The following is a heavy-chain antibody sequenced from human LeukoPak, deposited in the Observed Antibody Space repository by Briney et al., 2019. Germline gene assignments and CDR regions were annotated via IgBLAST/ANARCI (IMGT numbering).Heavy chain of an antibody. J-gene: IGHJ6*03. CDR1: GFTVSSNY. V-gene: IGHV3-53*01. Sequence: GGSLRLSCAASGFTVSSNYMSWVRQAPGKGLEWVSVIYSGGSTYYADSVKRRFTISRDNSKNTLYLQMNSLRAEDTAVYYCAREIAAAGYYYYYYMDVWGKGTTVTVSS. CDR2: IYSGGST. D-gene: IGHD6-13*01. CDR3: AREIAAAGYYYYYYMDV.